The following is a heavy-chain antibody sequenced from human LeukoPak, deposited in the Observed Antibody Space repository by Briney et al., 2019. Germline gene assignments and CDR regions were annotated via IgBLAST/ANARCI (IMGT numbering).Heavy chain of an antibody. CDR1: GFTFSSYS. D-gene: IGHD3-22*01. J-gene: IGHJ4*02. CDR3: ARSSSGYYNYFDY. CDR2: ISSRSTYI. V-gene: IGHV3-21*01. Sequence: GGSLRLSCAASGFTFSSYSMNWVRQAPGKGLEWVSSISSRSTYIYHADSVKGRFTISRDNAKNSLFLQMNSLRAEDTAVYYCARSSSGYYNYFDYWGQGTLVTVSS.